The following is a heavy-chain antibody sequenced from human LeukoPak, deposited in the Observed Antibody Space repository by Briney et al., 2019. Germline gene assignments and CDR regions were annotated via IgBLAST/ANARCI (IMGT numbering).Heavy chain of an antibody. J-gene: IGHJ6*02. Sequence: SVKVSCKASGFTFVDSAVQWVRQARGQRLEWMGWIVVDSGNTNYTQKFQGRVTITRDMSTSTAYMELSSLTSEDTAVYYCAGDSFLKLQYYFYYGLDVWGQGTTVTVSS. D-gene: IGHD1-1*01. CDR1: GFTFVDSA. CDR3: AGDSFLKLQYYFYYGLDV. CDR2: IVVDSGNT. V-gene: IGHV1-58*01.